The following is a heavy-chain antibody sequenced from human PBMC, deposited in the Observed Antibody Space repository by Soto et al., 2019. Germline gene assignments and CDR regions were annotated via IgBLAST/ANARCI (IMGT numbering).Heavy chain of an antibody. CDR3: AKDRDDPRDYFHY. Sequence: EVQLLESGGGLVQPGGSLRLSCAASGFTFSSYAMSWVRQAPGKGLEWVSAVSGNGQGIYYADSVRGRFTISRDNSKNTVFLHRDSLRAEDTAVYYCAKDRDDPRDYFHYWGQGTLVTVPS. CDR2: VSGNGQGI. CDR1: GFTFSSYA. J-gene: IGHJ4*02. D-gene: IGHD3-3*01. V-gene: IGHV3-23*01.